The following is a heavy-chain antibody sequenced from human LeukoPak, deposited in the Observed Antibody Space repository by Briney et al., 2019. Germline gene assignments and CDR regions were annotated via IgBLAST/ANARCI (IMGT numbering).Heavy chain of an antibody. CDR2: IYSGGST. D-gene: IGHD1-26*01. V-gene: IGHV3-53*01. CDR1: GFPFSSYA. Sequence: PGGSLRPSCAASGFPFSSYAMSWVRQAPGKGLEWVSVIYSGGSTYYADSVKGRFTISSDNSKNTLDLQMNSLRAEDTAVYYCARTVIVGATDFDYWGQGTLVTVSS. J-gene: IGHJ4*02. CDR3: ARTVIVGATDFDY.